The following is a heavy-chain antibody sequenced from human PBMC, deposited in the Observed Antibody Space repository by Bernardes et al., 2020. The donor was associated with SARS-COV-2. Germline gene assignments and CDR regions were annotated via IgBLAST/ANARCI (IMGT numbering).Heavy chain of an antibody. Sequence: GGSLRLSCAASGFSVSEYWMTWVRQAPGKGLEWVTVISYDGGHQYYADAVKGRITVSRDNSKNTLYLQMDTLTTEDTAVYYCAKVRSDIWSGYANDAFDFWGQGTVVTVS. D-gene: IGHD3-3*01. CDR3: AKVRSDIWSGYANDAFDF. V-gene: IGHV3-30*18. J-gene: IGHJ3*01. CDR1: GFSVSEYW. CDR2: ISYDGGHQ.